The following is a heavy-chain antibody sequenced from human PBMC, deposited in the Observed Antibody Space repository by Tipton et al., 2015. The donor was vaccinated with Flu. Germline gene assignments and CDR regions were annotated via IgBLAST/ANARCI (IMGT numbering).Heavy chain of an antibody. CDR2: IYYSGST. D-gene: IGHD6-13*01. J-gene: IGHJ2*01. V-gene: IGHV4-59*01. CDR3: AGVSSSSSWSQDWYFDL. Sequence: TLSLTCAVSGGSISSYYWCWIRQPPGKGLEWIGYIYYSGSTNYNPSLKSRVLISVDTSKNQFSLKMSSVTAADTAVYYCAGVSSSSSWSQDWYFDLWGRGTLVTVSS. CDR1: GGSISSYY.